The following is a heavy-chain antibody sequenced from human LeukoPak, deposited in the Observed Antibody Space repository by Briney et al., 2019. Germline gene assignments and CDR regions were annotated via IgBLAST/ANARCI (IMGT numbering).Heavy chain of an antibody. CDR3: AKDYSSGWTTFDY. CDR1: GFTFSSYA. D-gene: IGHD6-19*01. V-gene: IGHV3-23*01. J-gene: IGHJ4*02. Sequence: GGPLRLSCAASGFTFSSYAMSWVRQAPGKGLEWVSAISGSGGSTYYADSVKGRFTISRDNSKNTVYLQMKSLRAEDTAVYYCAKDYSSGWTTFDYWGQGTLVTVSS. CDR2: ISGSGGST.